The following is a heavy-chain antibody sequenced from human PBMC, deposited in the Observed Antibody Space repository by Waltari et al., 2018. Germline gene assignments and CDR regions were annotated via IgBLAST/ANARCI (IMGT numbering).Heavy chain of an antibody. CDR3: AKTNWLYYFDY. CDR2: IWYDGSNK. J-gene: IGHJ4*02. Sequence: QVQLVESGGGVVQPGRSLRLSCAASGFTFSSSGMHWVRQAPGKGLEWVAVIWYDGSNKYYADPVKGRFTISRDNSKNTLYLQMNSLRAEDTAMYYCAKTNWLYYFDYWGQGTLVTVSS. CDR1: GFTFSSSG. D-gene: IGHD3-9*01. V-gene: IGHV3-30*18.